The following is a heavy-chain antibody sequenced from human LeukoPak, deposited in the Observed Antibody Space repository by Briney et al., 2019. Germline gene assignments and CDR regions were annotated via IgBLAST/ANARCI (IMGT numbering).Heavy chain of an antibody. CDR3: ARDLGDYVWGSSTTESSFDP. J-gene: IGHJ5*02. Sequence: PGGSLRLSCAASGFTFSNYWMSWVRQAPEKGLEWVANIKQDESEMYYVDSVKGRFTISRDNAKNSLYLQMNSLRADDTAVYYCARDLGDYVWGSSTTESSFDPWGQGTLVTVSS. CDR2: IKQDESEM. D-gene: IGHD3-16*01. CDR1: GFTFSNYW. V-gene: IGHV3-7*03.